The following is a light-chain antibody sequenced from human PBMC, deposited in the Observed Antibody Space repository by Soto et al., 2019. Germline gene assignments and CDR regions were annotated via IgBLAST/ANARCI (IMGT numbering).Light chain of an antibody. CDR3: SSYTNTSIPYV. CDR1: SSDIGGYNY. V-gene: IGLV2-14*01. J-gene: IGLJ1*01. CDR2: EVS. Sequence: QSVLTQPASVSGSPGQSITISCTGTSSDIGGYNYVSWYQHHPATAPKLLIYEVSNRPSGVVNRFSGSKSGNTASLTISGLQAEDEADYYCSSYTNTSIPYVFGTGTQLTVL.